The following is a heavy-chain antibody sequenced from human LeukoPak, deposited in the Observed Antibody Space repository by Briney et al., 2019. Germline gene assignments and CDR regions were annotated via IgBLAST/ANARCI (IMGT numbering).Heavy chain of an antibody. J-gene: IGHJ4*02. CDR2: IYYSGST. CDR3: ARKMETLGFDY. D-gene: IGHD5-24*01. CDR1: GGSISSYY. V-gene: IGHV4-59*01. Sequence: PSETLSLTCTVSGGSISSYYWSWIRQPPGKGLEWIGYIYYSGSTNYNPSLKSRVTISVDTSKNQFSLKLCSVTAADTAVYYCARKMETLGFDYWGQGTLVTVSS.